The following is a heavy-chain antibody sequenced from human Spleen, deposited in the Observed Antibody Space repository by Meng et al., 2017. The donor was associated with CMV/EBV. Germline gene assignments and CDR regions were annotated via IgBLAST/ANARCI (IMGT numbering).Heavy chain of an antibody. V-gene: IGHV4-4*02. D-gene: IGHD3-3*01. Sequence: SETLSLTCAVSGGSISSSNWWSWVRQPPGKGLEWIGEIYHSGSTNYNPSLKSRVTISVDKSKNQFSLKLSSVTAADTAVYYCAARRLRFLEWFWDYGMDVWGQGTTVTVSS. CDR2: IYHSGST. CDR1: GGSISSSNW. J-gene: IGHJ6*02. CDR3: AARRLRFLEWFWDYGMDV.